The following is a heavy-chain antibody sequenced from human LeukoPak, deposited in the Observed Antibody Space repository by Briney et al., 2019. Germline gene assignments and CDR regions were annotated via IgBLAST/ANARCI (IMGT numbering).Heavy chain of an antibody. J-gene: IGHJ4*02. CDR2: ISSGSTYV. CDR3: ARDPQRYCSSNSCLVDY. D-gene: IGHD2-2*01. V-gene: IGHV3-21*01. CDR1: GFTFSSYS. Sequence: TGGSLRLSCTASGFTFSSYSMNWVRQAPGKGLEWLSSISSGSTYVYHADSVKGRFTISRDNAKNSLYLQMNSLTAEDTAVYYCARDPQRYCSSNSCLVDYWGQGTLVTVSS.